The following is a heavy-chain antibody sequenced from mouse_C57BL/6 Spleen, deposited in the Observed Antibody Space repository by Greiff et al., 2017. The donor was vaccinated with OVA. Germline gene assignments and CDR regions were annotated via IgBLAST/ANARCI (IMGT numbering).Heavy chain of an antibody. CDR1: GYTFTDYE. J-gene: IGHJ3*01. V-gene: IGHV1-15*01. CDR3: TKLGQAWFAY. Sequence: VKLQESGAELVRPGASVTLSCKASGYTFTDYEMHWVKQTPVHGLEWIGAIDPETGGTAYNQKFKGKAILTADKSSSTAYMELRSLTSEDSAVYYCTKLGQAWFAYWGQGTLVTVSA. D-gene: IGHD4-1*01. CDR2: IDPETGGT.